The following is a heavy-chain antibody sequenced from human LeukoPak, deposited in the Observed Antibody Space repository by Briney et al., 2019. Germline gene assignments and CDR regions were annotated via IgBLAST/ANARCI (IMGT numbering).Heavy chain of an antibody. J-gene: IGHJ4*02. Sequence: SETLSLTCTVSGDSISNYYWSWIRQPAGKGLKWIGRIYTSGSTNYNPSLKSRVTMSVDTSKNQFSLKLSSVTAADTAVYYCARDRAGSSGELDYWGQGTLVTVSS. CDR1: GDSISNYY. CDR3: ARDRAGSSGELDY. CDR2: IYTSGST. D-gene: IGHD6-19*01. V-gene: IGHV4-4*07.